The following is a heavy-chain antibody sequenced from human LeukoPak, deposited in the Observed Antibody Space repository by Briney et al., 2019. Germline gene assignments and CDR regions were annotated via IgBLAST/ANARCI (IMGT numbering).Heavy chain of an antibody. D-gene: IGHD6-19*01. CDR2: ISGSGGST. CDR1: EFTFSNYA. J-gene: IGHJ4*02. V-gene: IGHV3-23*01. Sequence: GGSLRLSCAASEFTFSNYAMNWVRQAPGKGLEWVSGISGSGGSTYYADSVKGRFTISRDNANNSLYLQMNSLRAEDTAMYYCATHTSGWKGYFDYWGQGTLVSVSS. CDR3: ATHTSGWKGYFDY.